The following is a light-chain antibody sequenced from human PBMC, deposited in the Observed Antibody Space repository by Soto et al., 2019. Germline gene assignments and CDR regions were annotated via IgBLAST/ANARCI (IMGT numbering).Light chain of an antibody. V-gene: IGKV2-28*01. J-gene: IGKJ2*03. CDR1: QSLLHSNGHTF. CDR2: WGS. Sequence: DIVMTQSPLFLPVTPGEPASISCGSSQSLLHSNGHTFFDWYLQKPGQSPQLLIYWGSNWASGVPDRCSGSESGTDVTLKISRVEVEDVGVYYCMQALQTPYSFGQGTKLEIK. CDR3: MQALQTPYS.